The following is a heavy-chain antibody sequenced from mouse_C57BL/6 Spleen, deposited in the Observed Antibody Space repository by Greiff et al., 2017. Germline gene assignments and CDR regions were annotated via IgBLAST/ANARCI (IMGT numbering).Heavy chain of an antibody. J-gene: IGHJ4*01. CDR1: GFPITSGYY. CDR3: AGALANWDVGSMDY. D-gene: IGHD4-1*01. Sequence: QVQLQQSGPGLVKPSQSLFLTCSITGFPITSGYYWIWIRQSPGKPLEWMGYITHSGETFYNPSLQSPISITRETSKNQFFLQLNSVTTEDTAMYYCAGALANWDVGSMDYWGQGTSVTVSS. V-gene: IGHV12-3*01. CDR2: ITHSGET.